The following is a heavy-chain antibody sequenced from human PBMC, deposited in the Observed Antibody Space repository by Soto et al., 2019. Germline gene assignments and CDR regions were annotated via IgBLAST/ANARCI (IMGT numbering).Heavy chain of an antibody. D-gene: IGHD3-16*02. CDR2: IYSDGTT. J-gene: IGHJ3*02. CDR3: ARDQWEYYDYVWGSYRFYPLVVLGDAFGI. CDR1: GFTVSSNY. V-gene: IGHV3-53*05. Sequence: PGGSLRLSCAASGFTVSSNYMSWVRQAPGKGLEWVSHIYSDGTTYYADSVKGRFTISRDNSKNTLYLHMNSLIAEDMAVYYCARDQWEYYDYVWGSYRFYPLVVLGDAFGIWGQGTMVTVSS.